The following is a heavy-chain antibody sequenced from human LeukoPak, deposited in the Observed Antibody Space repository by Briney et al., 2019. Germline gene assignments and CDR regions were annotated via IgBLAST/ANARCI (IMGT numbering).Heavy chain of an antibody. V-gene: IGHV3-23*01. Sequence: GGSLRLSCAASGFTFSSYAMSWVRQAPGKGLEWVSAISGSGGSTYYADSVKGRFTISRDNSKNTLYLQMNSLRAEDTAVYYCAKDPLTVVVVAATQDAFDIWGQGTMVTVSS. CDR1: GFTFSSYA. CDR3: AKDPLTVVVVAATQDAFDI. D-gene: IGHD2-15*01. J-gene: IGHJ3*02. CDR2: ISGSGGST.